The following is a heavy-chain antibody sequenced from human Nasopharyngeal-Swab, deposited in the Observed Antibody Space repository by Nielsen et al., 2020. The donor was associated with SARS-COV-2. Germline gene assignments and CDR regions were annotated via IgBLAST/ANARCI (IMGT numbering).Heavy chain of an antibody. CDR1: GFTFISYA. D-gene: IGHD2-21*01. Sequence: GGSLRLSCAASGFTFISYAMSWVRQAPGKGLEWVSITSGSGDTTYYADSVNDRFTISRDNSKNTLYLQTNSLRVEDTAVYYCAKAPYLRGLDVWGQGTTVTVSS. CDR3: AKAPYLRGLDV. V-gene: IGHV3-23*01. CDR2: TSGSGDTT. J-gene: IGHJ6*02.